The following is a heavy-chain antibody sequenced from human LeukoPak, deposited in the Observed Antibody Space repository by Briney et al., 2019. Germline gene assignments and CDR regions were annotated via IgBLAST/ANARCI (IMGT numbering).Heavy chain of an antibody. CDR3: ARDDRNGYPDY. D-gene: IGHD5-24*01. Sequence: GGSLRLSCAASAFTFSSYNMNWVRQAPGKGLEWVSSISGSSSHTYYADSVKGRFTISRDNAKNSAYLQMNSLRAEDTAVYYCARDDRNGYPDYWGQGTLVTVSS. V-gene: IGHV3-21*01. CDR1: AFTFSSYN. J-gene: IGHJ4*02. CDR2: ISGSSSHT.